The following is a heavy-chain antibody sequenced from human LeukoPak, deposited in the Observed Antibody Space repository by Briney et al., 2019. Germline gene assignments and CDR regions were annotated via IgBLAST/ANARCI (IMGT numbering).Heavy chain of an antibody. CDR1: GFTFSSYA. CDR3: AKGLWGLGAPDGAFDI. D-gene: IGHD1-26*01. Sequence: PGGSLRLSCAASGFTFSSYAMSWVRQAPGKGLEWVSAISGSGGSTYYADSVKGRFTISRDNSKNTLYLQMNSLRAEDTAVYYCAKGLWGLGAPDGAFDIWGQGTMVTVSS. CDR2: ISGSGGST. J-gene: IGHJ3*02. V-gene: IGHV3-23*01.